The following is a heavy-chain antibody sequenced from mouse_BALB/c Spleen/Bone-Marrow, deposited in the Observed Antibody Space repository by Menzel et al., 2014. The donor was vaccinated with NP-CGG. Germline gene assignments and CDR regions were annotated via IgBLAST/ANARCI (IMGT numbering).Heavy chain of an antibody. CDR2: IWSDGST. D-gene: IGHD2-14*01. CDR3: ARNSAGRYGEFAY. V-gene: IGHV2-6*02. J-gene: IGHJ3*01. Sequence: VQLQQSGPGLVAPSQRLSIPCTVSGFSLTSYGVHWVRQPPGKGLEWLVVIWSDGSTTYNSALKSRLSISKDNSKSQVFLKMNSLQTDDTAMYYCARNSAGRYGEFAYWGQGTLVTVSA. CDR1: GFSLTSYG.